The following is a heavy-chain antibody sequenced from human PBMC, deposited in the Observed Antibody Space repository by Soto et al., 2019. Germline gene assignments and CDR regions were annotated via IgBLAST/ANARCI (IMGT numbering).Heavy chain of an antibody. CDR3: ARDLNIEVFWSGPTRRLNWFDP. V-gene: IGHV1-18*01. CDR1: GYTFTSYG. CDR2: ISAYNGNT. Sequence: ASVKVSCKASGYTFTSYGISWVRQAPGQELEWMGWISAYNGNTNYAQKLQGRVTMTTDTSTSTAYMELRSLRSDDTAVYYCARDLNIEVFWSGPTRRLNWFDPWGQGTLVTVSS. J-gene: IGHJ5*02. D-gene: IGHD3-3*01.